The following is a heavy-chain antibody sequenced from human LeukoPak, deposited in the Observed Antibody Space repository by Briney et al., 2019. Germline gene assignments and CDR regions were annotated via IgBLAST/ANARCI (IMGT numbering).Heavy chain of an antibody. CDR2: MNPNSGNT. J-gene: IGHJ5*02. CDR3: ARGYCSSTSCFRGWNWFDP. CDR1: GYTFTSYD. D-gene: IGHD2-2*01. V-gene: IGHV1-8*01. Sequence: ASVKVSCKASGYTFTSYDINWVRQATGQGLEWMGWMNPNSGNTGYAQKFRGRVTMTRNTSISTAYMELSSLRSEDTAVYYCARGYCSSTSCFRGWNWFDPWGQGTLVTVSS.